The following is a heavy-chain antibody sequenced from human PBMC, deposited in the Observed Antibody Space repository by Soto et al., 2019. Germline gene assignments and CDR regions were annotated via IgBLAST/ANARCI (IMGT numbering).Heavy chain of an antibody. Sequence: QVQLVESGGGVVQPGRSLRLSCVASGFTFSNNGIHWVRQAPGKGLEWVAVISSDGSKKYYADSVKGRFTISRDNSKNTVYLQMNSLRAEDTAVYYCAMDLYGGSARFDYGGQGTLVTVSS. J-gene: IGHJ4*02. D-gene: IGHD2-15*01. V-gene: IGHV3-30*03. CDR2: ISSDGSKK. CDR3: AMDLYGGSARFDY. CDR1: GFTFSNNG.